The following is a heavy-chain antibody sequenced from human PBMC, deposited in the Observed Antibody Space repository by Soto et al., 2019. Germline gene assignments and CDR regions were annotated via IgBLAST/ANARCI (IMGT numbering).Heavy chain of an antibody. V-gene: IGHV3-30-3*01. CDR3: ARDRLDVVVPAAILAY. CDR2: ISYDGSNK. J-gene: IGHJ4*02. D-gene: IGHD2-2*02. CDR1: GFTFSSYA. Sequence: QVQLVESGGGVVQPGRSLRLSCAASGFTFSSYAMHWVRQAPGKGLEWGAVISYDGSNKYYADSVKGRFTISRDNSKNTLFLQLNSLRAEDTAVYYCARDRLDVVVPAAILAYWGQGTLVTVAS.